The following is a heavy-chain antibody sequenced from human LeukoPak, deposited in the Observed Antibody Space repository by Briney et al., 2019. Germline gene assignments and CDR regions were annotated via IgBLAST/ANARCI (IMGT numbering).Heavy chain of an antibody. CDR2: ISNTGGST. J-gene: IGHJ6*04. CDR1: GFTLNSYA. V-gene: IGHV3-23*01. CDR3: AKAPGYYYYYGMDV. Sequence: GGSLRLSCAASGFTLNSYAMSWVRQAPGKGLEWVSSISNTGGSTYDADSMKGRFTISRDNSKNTLYLQMNSLRAEDTAVYYCAKAPGYYYYYGMDVCGDGTTGTVSS.